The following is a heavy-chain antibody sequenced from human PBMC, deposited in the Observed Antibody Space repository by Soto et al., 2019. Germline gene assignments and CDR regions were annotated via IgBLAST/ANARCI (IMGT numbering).Heavy chain of an antibody. CDR2: IYYSGST. CDR1: GGSISSYY. Sequence: SETLSLTCTVSGGSISSYYWSWIRQPPGKGLEWIGYIYYSGSTNYNPSLKSRVTISVDTSKNQFSLKLSSVTDADTAVYYCARADSGRYYYYGMDVWGQGTAVTVS. D-gene: IGHD2-15*01. V-gene: IGHV4-59*01. J-gene: IGHJ6*02. CDR3: ARADSGRYYYYGMDV.